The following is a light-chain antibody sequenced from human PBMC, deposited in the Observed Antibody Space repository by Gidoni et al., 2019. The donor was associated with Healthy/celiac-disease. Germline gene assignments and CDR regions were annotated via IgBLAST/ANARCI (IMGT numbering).Light chain of an antibody. CDR1: QSVSSN. Sequence: EIGMTQSPATLSVSPGERATLSCRARQSVSSNFAWYQQTPGQPPRLLIYAASTRATGIPACFSGSGSGTDFPLTISRLQSEDFAVYYCQQYNTWPRTFGQGTKVEIK. J-gene: IGKJ1*01. CDR3: QQYNTWPRT. CDR2: AAS. V-gene: IGKV3-15*01.